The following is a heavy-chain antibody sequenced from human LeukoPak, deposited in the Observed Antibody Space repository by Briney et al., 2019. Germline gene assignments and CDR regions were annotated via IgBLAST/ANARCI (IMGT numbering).Heavy chain of an antibody. CDR1: GFTFSDYY. CDR2: TSSSSSYK. CDR3: ARPRGGAYAGAFDI. D-gene: IGHD3-16*01. Sequence: GGSLRLSCAASGFTFSDYYMSWIRQAPGEGLEWVSNTSSSSSYKNFADSVIGRFPIPKDNSKNPLDLQMNRLRAGDTAVYYWARPRGGAYAGAFDIWGQGTMVTVSS. J-gene: IGHJ3*02. V-gene: IGHV3-11*06.